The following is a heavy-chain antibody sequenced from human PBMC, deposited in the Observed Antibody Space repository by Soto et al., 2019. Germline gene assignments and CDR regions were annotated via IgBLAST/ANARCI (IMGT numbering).Heavy chain of an antibody. CDR2: ISPYSGNT. V-gene: IGHV1-18*01. J-gene: IGHJ6*02. CDR3: AMVDNCVTPTPQDV. D-gene: IGHD5-12*01. CDR1: GYIFVNYG. Sequence: QVQLVQSGDEVRKPGSSVKVSCKASGYIFVNYGIAWVRQAPGQGLEWMGWISPYSGNTHYASKVQGRLTMXTXTXXSTAYMDRGSLTSDDTAVYYCAMVDNCVTPTPQDVWGQGTTVTVSS.